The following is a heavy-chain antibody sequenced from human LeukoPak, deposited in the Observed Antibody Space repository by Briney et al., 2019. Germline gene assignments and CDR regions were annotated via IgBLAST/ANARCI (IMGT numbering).Heavy chain of an antibody. J-gene: IGHJ4*02. CDR3: ASRVQSGWSFDY. Sequence: PGGSLRLSWAASGFTFSSYWMHWVRQAPGKGLVWVSRISSDGTSTSYADSVKGRFTISRDNAENTLYLQMNSLRAEDTAVYYCASRVQSGWSFDYWGQGNLVTVSS. D-gene: IGHD6-19*01. V-gene: IGHV3-74*01. CDR2: ISSDGTST. CDR1: GFTFSSYW.